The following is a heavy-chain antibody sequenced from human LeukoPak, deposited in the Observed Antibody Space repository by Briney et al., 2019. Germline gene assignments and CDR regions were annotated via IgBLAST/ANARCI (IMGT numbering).Heavy chain of an antibody. CDR2: INHSGST. Sequence: SETLSLTCAVYGGSFSGYYWSWIRQPPGKGLEWIGEINHSGSTNYNPSLKSRVTISVDTSKNQFSLKLSSVTAEDTAVYYCARVDILTGYSFDYWGQGTLVTVSS. V-gene: IGHV4-34*01. J-gene: IGHJ4*02. CDR3: ARVDILTGYSFDY. CDR1: GGSFSGYY. D-gene: IGHD3-9*01.